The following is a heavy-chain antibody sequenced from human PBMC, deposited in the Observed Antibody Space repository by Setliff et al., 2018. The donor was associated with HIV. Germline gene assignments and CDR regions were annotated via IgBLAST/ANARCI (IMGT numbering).Heavy chain of an antibody. CDR3: ALPQRCSSTSCNWFDP. V-gene: IGHV1-69*10. CDR2: LSPIRSIA. CDR1: GYNFITYG. D-gene: IGHD2-2*01. J-gene: IGHJ5*02. Sequence: SVKVSCKASGYNFITYGISWVRQAPGHGPEWVGGLSPIRSIAIYAQEFQGRVTITRDTSASTAYMELSSLRSEDTAVYYCALPQRCSSTSCNWFDPWGQGTLVTVSS.